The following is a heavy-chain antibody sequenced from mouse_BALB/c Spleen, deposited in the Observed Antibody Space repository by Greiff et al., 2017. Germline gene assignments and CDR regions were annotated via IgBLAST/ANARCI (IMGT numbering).Heavy chain of an antibody. J-gene: IGHJ4*01. CDR1: GFSLTSYG. Sequence: QVQLKQSGPGLVQPSQSLSITCTVSGFSLTSYGVHWVRQSPGKGLEWLGVIWSGGSTDYNAAFISRLSISKDNSKSQVFFKMNSLQANDTAIYYCARYYGKYYYAMDYWGQGTSVTVSS. CDR2: IWSGGST. CDR3: ARYYGKYYYAMDY. V-gene: IGHV2-2*02. D-gene: IGHD2-1*01.